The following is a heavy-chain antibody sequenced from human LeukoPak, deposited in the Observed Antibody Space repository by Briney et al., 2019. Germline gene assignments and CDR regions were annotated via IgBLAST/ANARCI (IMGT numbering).Heavy chain of an antibody. D-gene: IGHD2-15*01. J-gene: IGHJ4*02. Sequence: GGSLRLSCAASGFTFSSYAMSWVRQAPGKGLEWVSAISGSGGSTYYADSVKGRFTFSRDNSKNTLYLQMNSLRAEDTAVYYCAKDRDCSGGSCYSDYWGQGTLVTVSS. CDR1: GFTFSSYA. V-gene: IGHV3-23*01. CDR3: AKDRDCSGGSCYSDY. CDR2: ISGSGGST.